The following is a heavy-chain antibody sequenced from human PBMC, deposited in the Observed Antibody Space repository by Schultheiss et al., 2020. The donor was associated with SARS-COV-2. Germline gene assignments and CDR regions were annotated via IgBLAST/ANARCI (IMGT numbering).Heavy chain of an antibody. CDR1: GFTFDDYA. CDR3: AKDVLIGGYAFDI. V-gene: IGHV3-23*01. CDR2: ISGSGGNT. D-gene: IGHD3-10*01. J-gene: IGHJ3*02. Sequence: GGSLRLSCAASGFTFDDYAMHWVRQAPGKGLEWVSAISGSGGNTYYADSVKGRFTISRDNSKNTLYLQMNSLRAEDTAVYYCAKDVLIGGYAFDIWGQGTMVTVSS.